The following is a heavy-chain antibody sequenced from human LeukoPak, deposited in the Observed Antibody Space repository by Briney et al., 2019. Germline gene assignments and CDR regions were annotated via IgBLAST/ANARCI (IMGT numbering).Heavy chain of an antibody. D-gene: IGHD3-22*01. Sequence: QAGGSLRLSCAASGFTFSTYWMSWVRQAPGKGLEWVSAISGSGGSTYYADSVKGRFTISRDNSKNTLYLQMNSLRAEDTAVYYCAKVENYYDSSGYWGQGTLVTVSS. CDR2: ISGSGGST. CDR1: GFTFSTYW. CDR3: AKVENYYDSSGY. V-gene: IGHV3-23*01. J-gene: IGHJ4*02.